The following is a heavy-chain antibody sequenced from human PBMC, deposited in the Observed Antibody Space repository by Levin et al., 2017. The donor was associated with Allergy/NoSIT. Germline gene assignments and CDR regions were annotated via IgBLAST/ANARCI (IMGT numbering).Heavy chain of an antibody. V-gene: IGHV3-23*01. Sequence: LSLPCEASGFSFSTYALGWVRQSPGGGLDWVASIDGSGGGTAYGDSVKGRFIISRDNSRNIVFLHMSSLRADDTAVYYCAKYGEISGIPPYYLDYWGQGILVTVSS. J-gene: IGHJ4*02. CDR1: GFSFSTYA. D-gene: IGHD1-20*01. CDR2: IDGSGGGT. CDR3: AKYGEISGIPPYYLDY.